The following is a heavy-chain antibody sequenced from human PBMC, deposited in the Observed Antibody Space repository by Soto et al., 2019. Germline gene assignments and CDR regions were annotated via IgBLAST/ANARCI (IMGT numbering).Heavy chain of an antibody. CDR3: ATIHIGPGTNFDY. Sequence: PGGSLRLSCAASGFTFSSYWMHWVRQAPGKGLVWVSRINSDGSSTSYADSVKGRFTISRDNAKNTLYLQMNSLRAEDTAVYYCATIHIGPGTNFDYWGQGTLVTVSS. J-gene: IGHJ4*02. CDR1: GFTFSSYW. V-gene: IGHV3-74*01. CDR2: INSDGSST. D-gene: IGHD2-21*01.